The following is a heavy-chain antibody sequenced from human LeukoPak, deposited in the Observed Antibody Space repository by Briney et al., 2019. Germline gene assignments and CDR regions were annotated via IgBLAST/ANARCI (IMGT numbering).Heavy chain of an antibody. Sequence: GGSLRLSCAASGFTFSSYSMNWVRQAPGKGLEWVSEITGSGGSTYYADSVKGRFTISRDNSKNTLYLQMNSLRAEDTAIYYCARELFDFDYWGQGTLVTVSS. CDR1: GFTFSSYS. CDR3: ARELFDFDY. V-gene: IGHV3-23*01. D-gene: IGHD3-10*01. J-gene: IGHJ4*02. CDR2: ITGSGGST.